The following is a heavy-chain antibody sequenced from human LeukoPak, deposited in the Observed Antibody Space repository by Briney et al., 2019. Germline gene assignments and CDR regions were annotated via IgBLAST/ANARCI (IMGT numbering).Heavy chain of an antibody. Sequence: GGSLRLSCAASGFTYSSYGMHWVRQAPGKGLEWVAVIWYDGSNKYYADSVKGRFTISRDNSKNTLYLQMNSLRAEDTAVYYCARALVAYSSSPPFDYWGQGTLVTVSS. CDR2: IWYDGSNK. J-gene: IGHJ4*02. V-gene: IGHV3-33*01. CDR1: GFTYSSYG. D-gene: IGHD6-6*01. CDR3: ARALVAYSSSPPFDY.